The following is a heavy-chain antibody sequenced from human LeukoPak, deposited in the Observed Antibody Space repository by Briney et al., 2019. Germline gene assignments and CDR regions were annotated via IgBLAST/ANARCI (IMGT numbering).Heavy chain of an antibody. J-gene: IGHJ4*02. V-gene: IGHV3-74*01. CDR1: GFSFSGHW. D-gene: IGHD6-6*01. Sequence: GGSLRLSCIASGFSFSGHWMHWTRQLPGKGLVWVSRISPTGSTTSYADSVKGRFTVSRDNAKNTLYLQVNNLRAEDTAVYYCARGPNSNWSGLDFWGQGTLLTVSS. CDR3: ARGPNSNWSGLDF. CDR2: ISPTGSTT.